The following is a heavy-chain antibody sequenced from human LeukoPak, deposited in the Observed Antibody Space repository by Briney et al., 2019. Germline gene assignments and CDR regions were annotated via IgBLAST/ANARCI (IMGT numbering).Heavy chain of an antibody. CDR3: ARAGTRNYYDSSGRHNNWFDP. J-gene: IGHJ5*02. D-gene: IGHD3-22*01. CDR2: IYTSGST. CDR1: GGSISSYY. V-gene: IGHV4-4*07. Sequence: SSETLSLTCTVSGGSISSYYWSWIRQPAGKGLEWIGRIYTSGSTNYNPSLKSRVTMSVDTSKNQFSLKLSSVTAADTAVYYCARAGTRNYYDSSGRHNNWFDPWGQGTLVTVSS.